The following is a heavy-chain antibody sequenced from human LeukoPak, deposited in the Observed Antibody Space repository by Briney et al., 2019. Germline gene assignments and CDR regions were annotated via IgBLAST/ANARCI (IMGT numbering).Heavy chain of an antibody. D-gene: IGHD4-17*01. V-gene: IGHV3-23*01. CDR1: RFTFSSYA. CDR2: ISGSGGST. Sequence: PGGSLRLSCAASRFTFSSYAMSWVRQAPGKGLEWVSAISGSGGSTYYADSVKGRFTISRDNSKNTLYLQMNSLRAEDTAVYYCAKAYYGDYPLPLWYWGQGTLVTVSS. J-gene: IGHJ4*02. CDR3: AKAYYGDYPLPLWY.